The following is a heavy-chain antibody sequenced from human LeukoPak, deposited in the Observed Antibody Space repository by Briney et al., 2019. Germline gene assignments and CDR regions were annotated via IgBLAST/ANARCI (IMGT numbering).Heavy chain of an antibody. CDR2: VRNKADGYTT. D-gene: IGHD3-10*01. CDR3: GDLGSAGTDH. CDR1: GFTFSPHY. V-gene: IGHV3-72*01. Sequence: PGGSLRLSCAASGFTFSPHYIDWVRQPPGQGLEWVGPVRNKADGYTTIYAASVKGRFTISRDDSKNSVYLQMDSLKTEDTAVYYCGDLGSAGTDHWGQGTLVTVSS. J-gene: IGHJ4*02.